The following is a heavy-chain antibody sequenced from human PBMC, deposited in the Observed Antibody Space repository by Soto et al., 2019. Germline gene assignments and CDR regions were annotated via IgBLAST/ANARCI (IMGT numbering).Heavy chain of an antibody. Sequence: GGSLRLSCAASGFTFSSYAMSWVRQAPGKGLEWVSAISGSGGSTYYADSVKGRFTISRDNSKNTLYLQMNSLRAEDTAVYYCAKGRYCSSTSCQRWRIDLYYYGMDVWGQGNTVTVSS. CDR1: GFTFSSYA. J-gene: IGHJ6*02. D-gene: IGHD2-2*01. CDR2: ISGSGGST. V-gene: IGHV3-23*01. CDR3: AKGRYCSSTSCQRWRIDLYYYGMDV.